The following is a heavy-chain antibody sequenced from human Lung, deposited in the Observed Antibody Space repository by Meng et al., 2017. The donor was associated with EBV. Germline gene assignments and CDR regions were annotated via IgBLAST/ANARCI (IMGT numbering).Heavy chain of an antibody. CDR2: TNENGAIT. Sequence: VHLLESGGALVQPGGSLRRSFASSGFTFSSYAMTWVRQAPGKGLVWVARTNENGAITNYADSVKGRFTISRDNAKNTLYLQMNSLRAEDTAVYYCSRDLAGSDDYWGQGTLVTVSS. CDR3: SRDLAGSDDY. D-gene: IGHD1-14*01. CDR1: GFTFSSYA. V-gene: IGHV3-23*01. J-gene: IGHJ4*02.